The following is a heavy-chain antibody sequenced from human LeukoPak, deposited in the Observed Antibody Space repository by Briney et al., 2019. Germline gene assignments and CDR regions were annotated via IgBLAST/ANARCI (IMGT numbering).Heavy chain of an antibody. CDR2: ISYDGSNK. D-gene: IGHD4-17*01. Sequence: GGSLRLSCAASGFTFSSYGMHWVRQAPGKGLEWVAVISYDGSNKYYADSVKGRFTISRDNSKNTPYLQMNSLRAEDTAVYYCAKNYGDYYYYYYMDVWGKGTTVTVSS. J-gene: IGHJ6*03. CDR1: GFTFSSYG. CDR3: AKNYGDYYYYYYMDV. V-gene: IGHV3-30*18.